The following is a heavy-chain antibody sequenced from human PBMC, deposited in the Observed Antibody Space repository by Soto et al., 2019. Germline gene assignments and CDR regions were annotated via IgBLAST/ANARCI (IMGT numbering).Heavy chain of an antibody. Sequence: GASVKVSCKASGYTFTSYDINWVRQATGQGLERMGWMNPNSGNTGYAQKYQGRVTMTRNTSISTAYMELSSLRSEDTAVYYCARDIMDDYDYIWGSYRLMYVWG. V-gene: IGHV1-8*01. J-gene: IGHJ6*02. CDR3: ARDIMDDYDYIWGSYRLMYV. D-gene: IGHD3-16*02. CDR2: MNPNSGNT. CDR1: GYTFTSYD.